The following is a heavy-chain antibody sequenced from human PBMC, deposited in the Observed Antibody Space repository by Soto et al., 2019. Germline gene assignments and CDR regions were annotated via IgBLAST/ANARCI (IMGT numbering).Heavy chain of an antibody. D-gene: IGHD2-2*01. CDR1: GYSLSSYW. V-gene: IGHV5-51*01. Sequence: GESLKISCKGSGYSLSSYWIVWVRQMPGKGLEWMGTIYPGDSDTRYSPSVQGQVTISADKSISTAYLQWNSLKASDTAMHFCARNKGYCSSISCYGMDVWGQGAAVTVSS. J-gene: IGHJ6*02. CDR2: IYPGDSDT. CDR3: ARNKGYCSSISCYGMDV.